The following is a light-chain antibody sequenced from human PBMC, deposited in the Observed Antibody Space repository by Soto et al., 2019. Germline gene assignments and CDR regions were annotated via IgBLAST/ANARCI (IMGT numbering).Light chain of an antibody. CDR3: QQYNSYSTWT. J-gene: IGKJ1*01. Sequence: LTQSPGTLSLTPGEGATLSCRAGQSISTSYLAWYQQKPGQAPRLLIYDASKRATGIPARFSGSASGTDFTLTISSPEPGDFATYYCQQYNSYSTWTFGHATRW. CDR2: DAS. V-gene: IGKV3-20*01. CDR1: QSISTSY.